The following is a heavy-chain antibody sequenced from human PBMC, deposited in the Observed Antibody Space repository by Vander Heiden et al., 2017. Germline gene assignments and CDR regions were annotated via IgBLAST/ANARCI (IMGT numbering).Heavy chain of an antibody. Sequence: EVQLVESGGGLVQPGVSLKIYCAASGFTFSGSAMHWVRQASGKGLEWVGRIRSKANSYATAYAASVKGRFTISRDDSKNTAYLQMNSLKTEDTAVYYCTRRNSGPHADDYWGQGTLVTVSS. CDR1: GFTFSGSA. J-gene: IGHJ4*02. CDR3: TRRNSGPHADDY. V-gene: IGHV3-73*02. D-gene: IGHD5-12*01. CDR2: IRSKANSYAT.